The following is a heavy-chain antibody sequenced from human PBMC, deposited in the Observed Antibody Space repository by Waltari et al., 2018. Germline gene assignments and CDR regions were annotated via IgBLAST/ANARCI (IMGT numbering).Heavy chain of an antibody. D-gene: IGHD3-10*01. V-gene: IGHV3-7*01. CDR1: GFTFNTYW. J-gene: IGHJ4*02. CDR3: TTLARGESGDY. Sequence: EVQLVESGGGLVQPGGSLRLSCAASGFTFNTYWMKWIRQAPGKGLEWVANINPDGSQKFYVDSVKGRFTVSRDNAQNSLYLQMNILRAEDTAVYYCTTLARGESGDYWGQGTLVTVSS. CDR2: INPDGSQK.